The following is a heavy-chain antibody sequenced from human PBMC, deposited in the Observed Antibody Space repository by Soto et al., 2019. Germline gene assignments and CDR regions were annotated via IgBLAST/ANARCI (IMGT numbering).Heavy chain of an antibody. V-gene: IGHV3-30*18. CDR1: GFTFSSYG. J-gene: IGHJ4*02. CDR2: ISYDGSNK. D-gene: IGHD6-19*01. Sequence: PGGSLRLSCAASGFTFSSYGMHWVRQAPGKGLEWVAVISYDGSNKYYADSVKGRFTISRDNSKNTLYLQMNSLRAEDTAVYYCAKDPRAKPWLAKYFDYWGQGILVTVSS. CDR3: AKDPRAKPWLAKYFDY.